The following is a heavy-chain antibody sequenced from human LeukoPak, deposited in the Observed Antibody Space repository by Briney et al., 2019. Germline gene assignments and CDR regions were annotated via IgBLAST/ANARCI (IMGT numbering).Heavy chain of an antibody. CDR3: ARGGRRTGSFGY. V-gene: IGHV4-34*01. Sequence: SETLSLTCAVYGGSFSGHYWSWIRQPPGRGLEWIGEINHSGSTNYNPSLESRVTISVDTSKNQFSLKLSSVTAADTAVYYCARGGRRTGSFGYWGQGTLVTVSS. CDR2: INHSGST. J-gene: IGHJ4*02. D-gene: IGHD3-10*01. CDR1: GGSFSGHY.